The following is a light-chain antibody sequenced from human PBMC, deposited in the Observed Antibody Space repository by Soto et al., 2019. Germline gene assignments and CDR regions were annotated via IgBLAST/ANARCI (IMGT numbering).Light chain of an antibody. V-gene: IGLV1-51*01. CDR2: DND. CDR1: SSNIENNY. Sequence: QSVLTQPPSVSAAPGQKVTISCSGSSSNIENNYVSWYQQLPGTAPKLLIYDNDKRPTGIPDRFSGSKSGTSATLGITGLQTGDEADYYCGAWDSSLSAVVFGGGTKLTVL. CDR3: GAWDSSLSAVV. J-gene: IGLJ2*01.